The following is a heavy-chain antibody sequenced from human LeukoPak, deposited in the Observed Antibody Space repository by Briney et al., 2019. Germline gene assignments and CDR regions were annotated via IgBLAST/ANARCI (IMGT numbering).Heavy chain of an antibody. CDR3: ARRYCSSTSCSPFDY. CDR1: GFTFSSYA. V-gene: IGHV3-64*02. D-gene: IGHD2-2*01. CDR2: ISSDGGST. Sequence: GGSLRLSCAASGFTFSSYAMHWVRQAPGKGLQYVSAISSDGGSTYYADSVKGRFTISRDNSKNTLYLQMGSLRVEDMAVYYCARRYCSSTSCSPFDYWGQGTLVTVSS. J-gene: IGHJ4*02.